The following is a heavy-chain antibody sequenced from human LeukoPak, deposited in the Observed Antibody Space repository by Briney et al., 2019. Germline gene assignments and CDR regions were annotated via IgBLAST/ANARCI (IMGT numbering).Heavy chain of an antibody. J-gene: IGHJ5*02. CDR1: GYTFPSYG. CDR3: AGDGASIAAAADP. CDR2: ISTYNGNT. D-gene: IGHD6-13*01. Sequence: GASVKVSSKASGYTFPSYGISWVRPAPGQGGVWMGWISTYNGNTNYAQRLQGRVTMTTDTSTSTAYLELRSLRSDDTAVYYCAGDGASIAAAADPWGQGTLVTVSS. V-gene: IGHV1-18*01.